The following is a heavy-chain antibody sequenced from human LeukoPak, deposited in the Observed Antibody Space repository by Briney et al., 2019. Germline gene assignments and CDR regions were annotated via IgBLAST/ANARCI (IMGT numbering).Heavy chain of an antibody. J-gene: IGHJ5*02. Sequence: GGSLRLSCAASGFTFSNYGMHGSRQDPGKGREWVAVIAQDGSVAYYADWVKGRFTISRDNSKNTLYLQMNSLRAEDTAVYYCAKEPAPYSSGWYFPDDHWGQGALVTVSS. CDR2: IAQDGSVA. CDR3: AKEPAPYSSGWYFPDDH. D-gene: IGHD6-19*01. CDR1: GFTFSNYG. V-gene: IGHV3-30*18.